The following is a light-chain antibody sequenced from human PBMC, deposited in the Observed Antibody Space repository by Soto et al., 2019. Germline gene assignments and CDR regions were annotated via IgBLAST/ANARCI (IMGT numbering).Light chain of an antibody. V-gene: IGLV2-14*01. Sequence: QSVLTQPASVSGSPGQSITISCTVTSSDVGGYNYVSWYHQHPGKAPKLMIYEVSNRPSGVSNRFSGSKSGNTASLTISGLQAEDEADYYCSSYTSSSTNVLGTGTKVTVL. CDR3: SSYTSSSTNV. CDR2: EVS. CDR1: SSDVGGYNY. J-gene: IGLJ1*01.